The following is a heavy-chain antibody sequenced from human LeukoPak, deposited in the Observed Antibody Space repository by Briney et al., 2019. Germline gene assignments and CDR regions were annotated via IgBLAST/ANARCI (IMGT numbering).Heavy chain of an antibody. CDR3: VRDFGGEDDF. J-gene: IGHJ4*02. CDR1: GFTPRRYW. Sequence: GSLRPSCAASGFTPRRYWMHWVRQAPRVGVGWVSRINEDGRRMDNAGSVRGRFTISRDIARNTLFLQMNSLRVEDTAVYYCVRDFGGEDDFWGQGTLVTVSS. D-gene: IGHD2-15*01. CDR2: INEDGRRM. V-gene: IGHV3-74*01.